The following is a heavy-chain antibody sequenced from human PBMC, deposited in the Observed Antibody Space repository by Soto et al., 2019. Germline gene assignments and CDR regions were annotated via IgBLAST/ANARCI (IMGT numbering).Heavy chain of an antibody. Sequence: ASVKVSCKASGYTFTSYGISXVRQAPGQGLEWMGWISAYNGNTNYAQKFQGRVTITADESTSTAYMELSSLRSEDTAVYYCASPSLWFGELLSGYYGMDVWGQGTTVTVSS. CDR2: ISAYNGNT. J-gene: IGHJ6*02. CDR3: ASPSLWFGELLSGYYGMDV. CDR1: GYTFTSYG. D-gene: IGHD3-10*01. V-gene: IGHV1-18*01.